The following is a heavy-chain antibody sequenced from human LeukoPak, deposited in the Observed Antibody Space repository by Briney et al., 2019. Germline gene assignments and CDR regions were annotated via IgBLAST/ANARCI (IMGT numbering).Heavy chain of an antibody. CDR2: AQSRADGGTA. Sequence: GGSLRLSCAASGFSFSSAWMSWVRQAPGKGLEWVGRAQSRADGGTADYAAPVKGRFTISRDDSENTLYLQMNSLQTEDTAVYYCFTGGPGVYCTGASCRNGWYFDLWGRGTLVTVSS. D-gene: IGHD2-15*01. CDR3: FTGGPGVYCTGASCRNGWYFDL. V-gene: IGHV3-15*01. J-gene: IGHJ2*01. CDR1: GFSFSSAW.